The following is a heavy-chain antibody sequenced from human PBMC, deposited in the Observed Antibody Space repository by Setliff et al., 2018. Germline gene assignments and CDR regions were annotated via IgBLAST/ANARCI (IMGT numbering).Heavy chain of an antibody. Sequence: KPSETLSLTCAVSGYSISSGYYWGWIRQPPGKGLEWIGSIYHSGSTYYNPSLKSRVTISVDTSKNQFSLKLSSVTAADTAVYYCARLSSSGGFYDYYYGMDVWGQGTTVTVSS. D-gene: IGHD6-6*01. CDR3: ARLSSSGGFYDYYYGMDV. J-gene: IGHJ6*02. CDR1: GYSISSGYY. V-gene: IGHV4-38-2*01. CDR2: IYHSGST.